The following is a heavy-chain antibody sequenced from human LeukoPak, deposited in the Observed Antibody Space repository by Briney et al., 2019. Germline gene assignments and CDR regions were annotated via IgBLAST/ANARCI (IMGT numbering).Heavy chain of an antibody. CDR2: LYYSGST. Sequence: KSSETLSLTCTVSGGSISSNSYYWGWIRQPPGKGLEWIGSLYYSGSTYYNPSLKSRITMSVDTSKNLFSLKLSSVTAADTAVYYRARHVYYGILTGVFYYYYGLDVWGQGTTVTVSS. CDR1: GGSISSNSYY. D-gene: IGHD3-9*01. J-gene: IGHJ6*02. V-gene: IGHV4-39*01. CDR3: ARHVYYGILTGVFYYYYGLDV.